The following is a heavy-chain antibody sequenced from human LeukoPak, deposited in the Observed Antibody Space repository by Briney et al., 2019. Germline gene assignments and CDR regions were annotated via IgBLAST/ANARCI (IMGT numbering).Heavy chain of an antibody. CDR1: GVAFSDYW. CDR3: AIVRTNTYGFDY. J-gene: IGHJ4*02. V-gene: IGHV3-74*01. Sequence: LVGSLRLSCAASGVAFSDYWMRGGCQAPGKGVGWVAHKNSDGSSTSYADYVKGRFNISRDNAKNTLYLQMNSQRAEDTAGYYCAIVRTNTYGFDYWGQGDLVTVSS. D-gene: IGHD5-18*01. CDR2: KNSDGSST.